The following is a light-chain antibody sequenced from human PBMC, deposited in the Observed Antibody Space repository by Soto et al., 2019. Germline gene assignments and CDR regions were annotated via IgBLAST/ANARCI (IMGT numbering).Light chain of an antibody. Sequence: QSVLTQPPSVSGAPGQRVTISCTGSSSNIGTGYDVHWYQQLPGTAPKLLIYGNSHRPSGVPDRFSGSKSGTSASLAITGLQAEDEADYYCQSYDSNLSVVFGGGTKLTVL. CDR1: SSNIGTGYD. CDR2: GNS. CDR3: QSYDSNLSVV. V-gene: IGLV1-40*01. J-gene: IGLJ2*01.